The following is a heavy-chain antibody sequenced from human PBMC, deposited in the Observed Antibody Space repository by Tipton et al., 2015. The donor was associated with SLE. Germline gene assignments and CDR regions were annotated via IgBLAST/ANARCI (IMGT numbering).Heavy chain of an antibody. Sequence: SLRLSCAASGFTFDDYGMHWVRRAPGKGLEWVSGISWDSGSIGYADSVKGRFTISRDNAKNSLYLQMNSLRAEDTALYYCAKDSTYIRASRLGYFYAMDVWGQGTTVTVSS. V-gene: IGHV3-9*01. CDR1: GFTFDDYG. CDR2: ISWDSGSI. J-gene: IGHJ6*02. CDR3: AKDSTYIRASRLGYFYAMDV. D-gene: IGHD3-3*02.